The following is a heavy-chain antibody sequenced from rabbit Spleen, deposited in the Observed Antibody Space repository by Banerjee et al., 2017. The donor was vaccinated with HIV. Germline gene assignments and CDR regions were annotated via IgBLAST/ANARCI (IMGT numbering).Heavy chain of an antibody. J-gene: IGHJ6*01. CDR2: IDAGSSGFT. D-gene: IGHD1-1*01. CDR1: GVSFGGDSY. CDR3: ARDTSSSFSSYGMDL. Sequence: QSLEESGGDLVKPGASLTLTCIASGVSFGGDSYMCWVRQAPGKGLEWIACIDAGSSGFTNFASWAKGRFTISKPSSTTVTLQMTSLTAADTATYFCARDTSSSFSSYGMDLWGQGPWSPS. V-gene: IGHV1S40*01.